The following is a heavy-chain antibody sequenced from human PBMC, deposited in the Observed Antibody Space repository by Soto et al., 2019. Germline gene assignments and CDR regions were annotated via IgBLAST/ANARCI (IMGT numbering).Heavy chain of an antibody. V-gene: IGHV3-30*18. CDR1: GFTFSSYG. Sequence: GGSLRLSCAASGFTFSSYGMHWVRQAPGKGLEWVAVISYDGSNKYYADSVKGRFTISRGNSKNTLYLQMNSLRAEDTAVYYCAKDLRLYYYDSSGYPDYWGQGTLVTVSS. D-gene: IGHD3-22*01. J-gene: IGHJ4*02. CDR2: ISYDGSNK. CDR3: AKDLRLYYYDSSGYPDY.